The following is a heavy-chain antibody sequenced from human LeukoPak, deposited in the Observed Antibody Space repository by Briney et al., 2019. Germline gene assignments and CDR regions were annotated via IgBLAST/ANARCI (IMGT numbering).Heavy chain of an antibody. CDR1: GGSISSYY. J-gene: IGHJ3*02. V-gene: IGHV4-4*07. CDR2: IYTSGST. CDR3: ARGRLSKIVVVPAAMRGNAFDI. Sequence: SETLSLTCTVSGGSISSYYWSWIRQPAGKGLEWIGRIYTSGSTNYNPSLKSRVTMSVDTSKNQFSLKLSSVTAADTAAYYCARGRLSKIVVVPAAMRGNAFDIWGQGTMVTVSS. D-gene: IGHD2-2*01.